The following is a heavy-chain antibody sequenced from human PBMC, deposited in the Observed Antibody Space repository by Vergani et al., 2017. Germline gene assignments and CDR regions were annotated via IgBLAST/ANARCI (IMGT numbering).Heavy chain of an antibody. CDR3: ARDRSPGTAYFDY. D-gene: IGHD1-1*01. J-gene: IGHJ4*02. CDR2: ISGSGGST. V-gene: IGHV3-23*01. CDR1: GFTFSSYA. Sequence: EVQLLESGGGLVQPGGSLRLSCAASGFTFSSYAMSWVRQAPGKGLEWVSAISGSGGSTYYADSVKGRFTISRDNSKNTLYLQMNSLRAEDTAVYYCARDRSPGTAYFDYWGQGTLVTVSS.